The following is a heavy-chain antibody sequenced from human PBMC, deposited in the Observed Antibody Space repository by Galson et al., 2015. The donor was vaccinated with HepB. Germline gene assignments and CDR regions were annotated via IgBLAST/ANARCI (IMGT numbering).Heavy chain of an antibody. CDR1: GGTFSSYA. CDR2: IIPIFGTA. CDR3: ARDAPIAYYDSSGYLPH. J-gene: IGHJ4*02. V-gene: IGHV1-69*13. D-gene: IGHD3-22*01. Sequence: SVKVSCKASGGTFSSYAISWVRQAPGQGLEWMGGIIPIFGTANYAQKFQGRVTITADESTSTAYMELSSLRSEDTAVYYCARDAPIAYYDSSGYLPHWGQGTLVTVSS.